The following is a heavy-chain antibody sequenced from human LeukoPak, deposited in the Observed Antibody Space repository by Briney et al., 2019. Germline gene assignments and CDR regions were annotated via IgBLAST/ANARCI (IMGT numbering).Heavy chain of an antibody. V-gene: IGHV4-30-2*01. Sequence: SETLSLTCTVSGGSISSGGYYWSWIRQPPGKGLEWIGYIYHSGSTYYNPSLKSRVTISVDRSKSQFSLKLSSVTAADTAVYYCARVLNGQQLVLDYWGQGTLVTVSS. CDR2: IYHSGST. J-gene: IGHJ4*02. D-gene: IGHD6-13*01. CDR1: GGSISSGGYY. CDR3: ARVLNGQQLVLDY.